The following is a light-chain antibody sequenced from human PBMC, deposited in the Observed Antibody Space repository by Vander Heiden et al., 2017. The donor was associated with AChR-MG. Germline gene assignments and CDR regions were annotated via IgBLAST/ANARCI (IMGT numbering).Light chain of an antibody. Sequence: SYVLAQPPSVSVAPGKTARITCGGTHIGSKSVHWFQQKPGQAPVVVVYDDSDRPSGIPERVFGSNSGNTATLTISRVEAGDEADYYCQVWDRTNDHVVFGGGTKLTVL. V-gene: IGLV3-21*03. CDR1: HIGSKS. CDR3: QVWDRTNDHVV. CDR2: DDS. J-gene: IGLJ3*02.